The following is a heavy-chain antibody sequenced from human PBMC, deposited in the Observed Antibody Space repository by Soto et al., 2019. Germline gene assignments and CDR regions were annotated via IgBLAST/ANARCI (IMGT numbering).Heavy chain of an antibody. CDR3: ARYKGLGAITFFDY. CDR1: GGSISSYY. Sequence: SETLSLTCTVSGGSISSYYWSWIRQPPGKGLEWIGYIYYSGSTNYNPSLKSRVTISVDTSKNQFSLKLSSVTAEDTAVYYCARYKGLGAITFFDYWGQGTLVTVSS. D-gene: IGHD1-26*01. J-gene: IGHJ4*02. CDR2: IYYSGST. V-gene: IGHV4-59*01.